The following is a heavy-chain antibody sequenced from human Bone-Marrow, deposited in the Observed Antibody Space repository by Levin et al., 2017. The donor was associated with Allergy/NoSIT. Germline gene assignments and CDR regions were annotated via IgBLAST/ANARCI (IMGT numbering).Heavy chain of an antibody. CDR3: ARRGGYSGYAGGSFDI. D-gene: IGHD5-12*01. CDR1: GYSLSNYW. V-gene: IGHV5-51*01. Sequence: GGSLRLSCKGSGYSLSNYWIGWVRQMPGKGLEWMGIIYPGDSDTKYSPSFQGQVTISADKSISTAYLQWSSLRASDTAMYYCARRGGYSGYAGGSFDIWGQGTMVTVSS. CDR2: IYPGDSDT. J-gene: IGHJ3*02.